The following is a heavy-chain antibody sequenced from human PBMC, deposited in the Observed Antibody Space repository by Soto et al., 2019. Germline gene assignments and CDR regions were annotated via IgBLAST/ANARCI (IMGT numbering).Heavy chain of an antibody. D-gene: IGHD2-15*01. Sequence: SQMQSLTWAVEGGYFSGLYWSWILKNPGKGLEWIGEINHSGSTNYNPSLKSRVTISVDTSKNQFSLKLSSVTAADTAVYYCARGLLFLYYYNDMDFWGNGTTVIVSS. CDR3: ARGLLFLYYYNDMDF. J-gene: IGHJ6*03. CDR1: GGYFSGLY. V-gene: IGHV4-34*01. CDR2: INHSGST.